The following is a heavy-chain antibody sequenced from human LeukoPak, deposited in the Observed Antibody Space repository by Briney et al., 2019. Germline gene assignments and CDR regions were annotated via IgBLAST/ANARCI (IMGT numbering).Heavy chain of an antibody. CDR1: GYSFTSYW. D-gene: IGHD3-10*01. J-gene: IGHJ6*04. CDR2: IYPGDSDT. CDR3: ARLGGYGSGRMGYYYYGMDV. Sequence: GDSLKISCKGSGYSFTSYWIGWVRETPGRRLELMGIIYPGDSDTRYGPFFQGQVTISADKSISTAYLQWSSLKASDTAMYYCARLGGYGSGRMGYYYYGMDVWGKGTTVTVSS. V-gene: IGHV5-51*01.